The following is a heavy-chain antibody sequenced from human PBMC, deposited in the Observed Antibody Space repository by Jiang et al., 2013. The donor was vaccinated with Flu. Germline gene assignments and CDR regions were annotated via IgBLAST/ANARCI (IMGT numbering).Heavy chain of an antibody. CDR3: ARLTSGRYYYYGMDV. Sequence: GSGLVKPSETLSLTCTVSGGSISSYYWSWIRQPPGKGLEWIGYIYYSGSTNYNPSLKSRVTISVDTSKNQFSLKLSSVTAADTAVYYCARLTSGRYYYYGMDVWGQGTTVTVSS. J-gene: IGHJ6*02. CDR1: GGSISSYY. CDR2: IYYSGST. D-gene: IGHD3-10*01. V-gene: IGHV4-59*08.